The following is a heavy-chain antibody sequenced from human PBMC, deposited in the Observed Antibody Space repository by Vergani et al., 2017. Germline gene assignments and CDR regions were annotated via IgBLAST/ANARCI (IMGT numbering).Heavy chain of an antibody. V-gene: IGHV3-48*01. CDR3: AKXGRENSDYGYFDY. J-gene: IGHJ4*02. CDR1: GFTFSSYG. D-gene: IGHD4-17*01. Sequence: EVQLVESGGGLVQPGGSLRLSCAASGFTFSSYGMNWVRQAPGKGLEWVSYISSSRSTIYYVDSVKGRFTISRDNAKNSLYLQMNSLRAEDTAVYYCAKXGRENSDYGYFDYWGQGTLVTVSS. CDR2: ISSSRSTI.